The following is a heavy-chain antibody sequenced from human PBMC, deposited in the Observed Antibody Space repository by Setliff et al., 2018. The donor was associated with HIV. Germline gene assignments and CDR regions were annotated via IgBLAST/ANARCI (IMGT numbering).Heavy chain of an antibody. J-gene: IGHJ1*01. V-gene: IGHV1-69*05. D-gene: IGHD2-15*01. CDR1: GGTFSSHA. CDR2: IIPIFGTA. Sequence: SVKVSCKASGGTFSSHAISWVRQAPGQGLEWMGGIIPIFGTANYAQKFQGRVTITTDESTSTAYMELSSLRSEDTAVYYCATPGWVAAPREYFQHWGQGTLVTVSS. CDR3: ATPGWVAAPREYFQH.